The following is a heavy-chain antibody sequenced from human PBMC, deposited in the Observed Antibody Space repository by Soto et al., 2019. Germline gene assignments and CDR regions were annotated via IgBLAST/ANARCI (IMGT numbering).Heavy chain of an antibody. D-gene: IGHD4-17*01. CDR2: IYFSGST. V-gene: IGHV4-31*03. CDR1: GGSISSGCCY. Sequence: QVQLQESGPGLVKPSQTLSLTCTVSGGSISSGCCYWSWLRQHPGKGLEWGGDIYFSGSTYYNPPLKRRVTISVDPSKNQFSLKRSSVTAADTAVYYCARGTDDYVDYGWFDPWGQGTLVTVAS. J-gene: IGHJ5*02. CDR3: ARGTDDYVDYGWFDP.